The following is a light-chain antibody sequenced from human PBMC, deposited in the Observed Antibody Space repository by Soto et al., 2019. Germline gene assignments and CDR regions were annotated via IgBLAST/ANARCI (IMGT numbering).Light chain of an antibody. CDR1: QSLLHSNGYDY. Sequence: DIVMTQSPISLPVTPGEPASISCRSSQSLLHSNGYDYLDWYLQKPGQPPQLLIYLGSNRASGVPDRFSGSGSGTDFTLKISRVEAEDVGVYYCMQPLQTPWTFGQGTKVDI. J-gene: IGKJ1*01. V-gene: IGKV2-28*01. CDR3: MQPLQTPWT. CDR2: LGS.